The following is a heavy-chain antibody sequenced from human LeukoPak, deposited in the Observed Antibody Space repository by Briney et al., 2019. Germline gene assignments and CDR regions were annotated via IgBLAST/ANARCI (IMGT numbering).Heavy chain of an antibody. CDR2: IDPNSGGT. CDR1: GYTXTDYY. Sequence: ASVKVSCKASGYTXTDYYVHWVRQAPGQGLEWMGWIDPNSGGTNYVQDFQGRVTMTRDTSISTAYMELSRLRSDDTAFYYCARAFSSRNFGDWGQGTLVTVSS. CDR3: ARAFSSRNFGD. J-gene: IGHJ4*02. V-gene: IGHV1-2*02. D-gene: IGHD6-13*01.